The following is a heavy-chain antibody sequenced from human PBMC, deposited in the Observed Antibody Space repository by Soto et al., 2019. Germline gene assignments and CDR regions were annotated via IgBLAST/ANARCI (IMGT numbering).Heavy chain of an antibody. D-gene: IGHD1-1*01. CDR1: GGSFSGYY. Sequence: PSETLSLTCAVYGGSFSGYYWSWIRQPPGKGLEWIGEINHSGSTNYNPSLKSRVTISVDTSKNQFSLKLSSVTAADTAVYYCARSRTSPGWWLDPWGQGTLVTVSS. CDR3: ARSRTSPGWWLDP. V-gene: IGHV4-34*01. CDR2: INHSGST. J-gene: IGHJ5*02.